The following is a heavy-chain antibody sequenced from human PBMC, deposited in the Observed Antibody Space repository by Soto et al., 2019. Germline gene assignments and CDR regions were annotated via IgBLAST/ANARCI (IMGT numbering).Heavy chain of an antibody. CDR3: ARLTDTAMDEEVDY. V-gene: IGHV1-69*02. CDR2: IIPILGIA. Sequence: QVQLVQSGAEVKKPGSSVKVSCKASGGTFSSYTISWVRQAPGQGLEWMGRIIPILGIANYAQKFQGRVTITADKSTSTAYMELSSLRSEDTAVYYCARLTDTAMDEEVDYWGQGTLVTVSS. CDR1: GGTFSSYT. J-gene: IGHJ4*02. D-gene: IGHD5-18*01.